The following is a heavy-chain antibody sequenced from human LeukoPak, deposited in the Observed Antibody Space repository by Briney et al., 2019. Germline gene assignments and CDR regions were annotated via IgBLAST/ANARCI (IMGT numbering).Heavy chain of an antibody. J-gene: IGHJ4*02. CDR3: AKPNPDSSGSLDY. CDR1: GFTFSSYA. CDR2: INGSGGST. V-gene: IGHV3-23*01. D-gene: IGHD6-19*01. Sequence: GGSLRLSCAASGFTFSSYAMNWVRQAPGKGLEWVSDINGSGGSTYYADSVKGRFTISRDNSKNTLYLQMNSLRAEDTAVYYCAKPNPDSSGSLDYWGQGTLVTVSS.